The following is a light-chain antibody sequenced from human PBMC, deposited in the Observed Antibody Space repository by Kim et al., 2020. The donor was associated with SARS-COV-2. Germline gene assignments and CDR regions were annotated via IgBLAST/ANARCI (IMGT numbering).Light chain of an antibody. J-gene: IGKJ1*01. CDR1: QSVYSN. Sequence: VAPGEQATLPCRASQSVYSNLAWYQQKPGQAPRLLIYASSTRAAGVPARFSGSGSGTEFTLTIGSLQSEDFAVYYCQQCNTWPRTFGQGTKVDIK. V-gene: IGKV3-15*01. CDR2: ASS. CDR3: QQCNTWPRT.